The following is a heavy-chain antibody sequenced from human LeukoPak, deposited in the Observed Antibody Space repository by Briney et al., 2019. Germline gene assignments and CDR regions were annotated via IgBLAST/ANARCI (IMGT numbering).Heavy chain of an antibody. V-gene: IGHV1-69*04. CDR2: IIPILGIP. J-gene: IGHJ6*02. D-gene: IGHD3-10*01. CDR1: GGTFSGDA. CDR3: AVAYYYGSGSPGAYYYGMDV. Sequence: ASVKLSCKASGGTFSGDAISWVPQTPGQGVECMGRIIPILGIPNYAQKFQGRVTITADKSTSTAYMELSSLRSEDTAVYYCAVAYYYGSGSPGAYYYGMDVWGQGTTVAVSS.